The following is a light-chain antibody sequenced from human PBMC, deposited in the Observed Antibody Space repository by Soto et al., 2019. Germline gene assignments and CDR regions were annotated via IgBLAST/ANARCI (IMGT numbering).Light chain of an antibody. CDR1: SSDDGAYSY. J-gene: IGLJ2*01. V-gene: IGLV2-14*03. CDR2: DGS. Sequence: QSALTQPASVSGSPGQSITISCTGISSDDGAYSYVSWYQHHPGKVPKLIIYDGSNRPSGVSIRFSGSKSGDLASLTISGLQAADEGDYYCSSYTSSTLVVFGGGTKLTVL. CDR3: SSYTSSTLVV.